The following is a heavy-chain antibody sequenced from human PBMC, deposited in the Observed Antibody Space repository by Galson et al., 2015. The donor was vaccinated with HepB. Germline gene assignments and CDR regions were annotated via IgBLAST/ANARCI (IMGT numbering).Heavy chain of an antibody. Sequence: TLSLTCTVSGGSISSGSYYWSWVRQHPGKGLEWIGYIYYTGSTYYNPSLQSRVTMSLDTSKNQFSLKLSSVTAADTAVYFCASSQETIGDYYNMDVWGKGTTVTVSS. V-gene: IGHV4-31*03. CDR2: IYYTGST. CDR1: GGSISSGSYY. D-gene: IGHD1-26*01. CDR3: ASSQETIGDYYNMDV. J-gene: IGHJ6*03.